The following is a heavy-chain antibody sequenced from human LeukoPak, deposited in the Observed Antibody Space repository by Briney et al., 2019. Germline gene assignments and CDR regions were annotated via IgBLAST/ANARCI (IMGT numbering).Heavy chain of an antibody. V-gene: IGHV4-34*01. D-gene: IGHD3-22*01. CDR3: ARCERAYYYDSSGYYYSN. J-gene: IGHJ4*02. CDR1: GGSFSGYY. CDR2: INHSGST. Sequence: SETLSLTCAVYGGSFSGYYWSWIRQPPGKGLEWIGEINHSGSTNYNPSLKSRVTISVDTSKNQFSLKLSSVTAADTAVYYCARCERAYYYDSSGYYYSNWGQGTLVTVSS.